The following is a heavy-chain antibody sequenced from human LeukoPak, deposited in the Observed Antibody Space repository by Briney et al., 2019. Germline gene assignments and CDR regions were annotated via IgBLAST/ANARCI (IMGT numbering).Heavy chain of an antibody. CDR1: GFTSSSYA. J-gene: IGHJ4*02. D-gene: IGHD3-10*01. CDR3: AKLSLLWFGELGTNDY. CDR2: ISGSGGST. V-gene: IGHV3-23*01. Sequence: GGSLRLSCAASGFTSSSYAMSWVRQAPGKGLEWVSAISGSGGSTYYADSVKGRFTISRDNSKNTLYLQMNSLRAEDTAVYYCAKLSLLWFGELGTNDYWGQGTLVTVSS.